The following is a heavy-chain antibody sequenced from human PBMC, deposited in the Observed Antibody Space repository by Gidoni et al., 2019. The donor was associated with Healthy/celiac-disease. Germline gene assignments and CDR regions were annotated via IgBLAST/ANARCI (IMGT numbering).Heavy chain of an antibody. CDR1: GYTFTSYY. Sequence: QVQLVQSGAEVKKPGASVKVSCKASGYTFTSYYMHWVRQAPGQGLGWMGIINPSGCSTSYAQKFQGRVTMTRDTSTSTVYMELSSLRSEDTAVYYCARGGWIAVAGTWTHFDYWGQGTLVTVSS. V-gene: IGHV1-46*01. CDR3: ARGGWIAVAGTWTHFDY. J-gene: IGHJ4*02. D-gene: IGHD6-19*01. CDR2: INPSGCST.